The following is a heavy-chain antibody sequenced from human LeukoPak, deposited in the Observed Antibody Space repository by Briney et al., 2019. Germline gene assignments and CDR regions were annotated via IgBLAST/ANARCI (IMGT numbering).Heavy chain of an antibody. CDR3: ARVIVVPAGGGAFDI. J-gene: IGHJ3*02. Sequence: SETLSLTCTVSGGSISSGDYYWSWIRQPPGKVLEWIGYIYYSGSTYYNPSLKSRVTISVDTSKNQFSLKLSSVTAADTAVYYCARVIVVPAGGGAFDIWGQGTMVTVSS. CDR1: GGSISSGDYY. V-gene: IGHV4-30-4*01. D-gene: IGHD2-2*01. CDR2: IYYSGST.